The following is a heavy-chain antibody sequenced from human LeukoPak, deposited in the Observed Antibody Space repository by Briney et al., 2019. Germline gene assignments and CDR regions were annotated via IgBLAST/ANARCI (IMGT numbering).Heavy chain of an antibody. CDR1: GFTFSSYS. J-gene: IGHJ6*02. D-gene: IGHD4-11*01. CDR3: ARSGRTVTDLLYYYYGLDV. V-gene: IGHV3-48*01. CDR2: ISSSSSAI. Sequence: GGSLRLSCAASGFTFSSYSINWVRQAPGKGLEWVSYISSSSSAIYYADSVEGRFTISRDNAKNSVYLHLNSLRAEDTAMYYCARSGRTVTDLLYYYYGLDVWGRGTTVTVSS.